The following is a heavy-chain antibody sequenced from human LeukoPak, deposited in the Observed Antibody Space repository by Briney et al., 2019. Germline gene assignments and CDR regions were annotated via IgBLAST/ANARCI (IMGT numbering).Heavy chain of an antibody. D-gene: IGHD1-26*01. J-gene: IGHJ4*02. Sequence: SETLSLTCGVSGYSIGTAYYWGWIQQPPGKGLEWIGSIYHSGSSTYSPSLKSRVTISMDTSKNQFSLRLNSVTAGDTAVYYCARDGARGSGTYYVFDFWGQGTLVTVSS. CDR1: GYSIGTAYY. CDR2: IYHSGSS. V-gene: IGHV4-38-2*02. CDR3: ARDGARGSGTYYVFDF.